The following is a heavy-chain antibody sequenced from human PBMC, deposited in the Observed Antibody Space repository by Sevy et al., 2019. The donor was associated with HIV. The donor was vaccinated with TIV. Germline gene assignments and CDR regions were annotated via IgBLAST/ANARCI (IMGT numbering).Heavy chain of an antibody. Sequence: SETLSLTCTVSGGSINSDHWNWIRQPPGKGLEWIGYVYYIGGTNYNPSLKNRVTISVDRTKSQFSLKLTSVTAADTAVYYCARRNDFAIWGQGTMVTVSS. J-gene: IGHJ3*02. CDR1: GGSINSDH. V-gene: IGHV4-59*08. CDR3: ARRNDFAI. CDR2: VYYIGGT.